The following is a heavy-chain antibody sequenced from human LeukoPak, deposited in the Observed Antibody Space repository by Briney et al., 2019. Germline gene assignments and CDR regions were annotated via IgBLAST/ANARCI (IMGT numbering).Heavy chain of an antibody. D-gene: IGHD1-20*01. CDR1: GFTFSSYA. J-gene: IGHJ3*02. CDR3: ARERDYTWNDLGAFDI. V-gene: IGHV3-23*01. Sequence: PGGSLRLSCAASGFTFSSYAMSWVRQAPGKGLEWVSGFSVSDQTTYYADSVKGRFTISRDNSKNTLYLQINSLRAEDTAVYYCARERDYTWNDLGAFDIWGQGTMVTVSS. CDR2: FSVSDQTT.